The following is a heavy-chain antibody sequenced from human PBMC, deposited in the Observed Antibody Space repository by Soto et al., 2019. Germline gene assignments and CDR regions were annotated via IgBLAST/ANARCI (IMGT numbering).Heavy chain of an antibody. Sequence: QVQLVQSGAEVKKPGASVKVSCKASGYTFTSYAMHWVRQAPGQTLEWMGWINAGNGNTKYSQKFQGRVTITRDTSASTAYMELSSLRSEDTAVYYCARGPRLYGMDVWGQGTTVTVSS. V-gene: IGHV1-3*01. J-gene: IGHJ6*02. CDR3: ARGPRLYGMDV. CDR2: INAGNGNT. CDR1: GYTFTSYA.